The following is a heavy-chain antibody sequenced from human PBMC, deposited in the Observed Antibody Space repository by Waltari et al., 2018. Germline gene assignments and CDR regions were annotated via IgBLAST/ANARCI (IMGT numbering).Heavy chain of an antibody. D-gene: IGHD6-19*01. CDR3: ARSYSSGSLNY. J-gene: IGHJ4*02. V-gene: IGHV4-38-2*01. CDR2: IYHSGST. Sequence: QVQLQESGPGLVKPSETLSLTCAVSGYSISSGYYWGWIRQPPGKGLEWIGSIYHSGSTYYNPSLKSRVTISVDTSKNQFSLKLSSVTAADTAVYYCARSYSSGSLNYWGQGTLVTVSS. CDR1: GYSISSGYY.